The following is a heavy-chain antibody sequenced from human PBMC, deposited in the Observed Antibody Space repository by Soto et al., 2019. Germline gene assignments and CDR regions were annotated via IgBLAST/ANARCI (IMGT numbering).Heavy chain of an antibody. J-gene: IGHJ4*02. D-gene: IGHD2-15*01. CDR2: INPNSGGT. CDR3: ARVNVVVVAATREYYFEY. CDR1: GYTFTGYY. V-gene: IGHV1-2*02. Sequence: ASVKVSCKASGYTFTGYYMHWVRQAPGQGLEWMGWINPNSGGTNYAQKFQGRVTMTRDTSISTAYMELSRLRSDDTAVYYCARVNVVVVAATREYYFEYWGQGTLVTVSS.